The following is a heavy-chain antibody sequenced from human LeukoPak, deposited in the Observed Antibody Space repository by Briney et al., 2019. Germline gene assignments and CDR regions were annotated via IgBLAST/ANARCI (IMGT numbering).Heavy chain of an antibody. D-gene: IGHD2-15*01. J-gene: IGHJ4*02. CDR3: ASTPSSISDY. CDR1: GFTFNDYS. Sequence: GGSLRLSCAASGFTFNDYSMNWVRQAPGKGLEWVSCISSSRSYIYYADSVKGRFTISRENAKNSLYLQMNSLRAEDTAVYYCASTPSSISDYWGQGTLVTVSS. V-gene: IGHV3-21*01. CDR2: ISSSRSYI.